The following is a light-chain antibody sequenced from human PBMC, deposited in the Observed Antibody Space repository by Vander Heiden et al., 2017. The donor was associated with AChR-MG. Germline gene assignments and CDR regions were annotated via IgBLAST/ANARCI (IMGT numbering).Light chain of an antibody. CDR3: QSADSSGTYRV. CDR2: KDS. V-gene: IGLV3-25*03. Sequence: SYELTQPPSVSVPPGQTAKSTGSGDAVPKQYAYWYQQKPGQTPVLVIYKDSERPSVIPERFSGASSGTTVTLTSSGVQAEDEADYYCQSADSSGTYRVFGGGTKLTVL. J-gene: IGLJ3*02. CDR1: AVPKQY.